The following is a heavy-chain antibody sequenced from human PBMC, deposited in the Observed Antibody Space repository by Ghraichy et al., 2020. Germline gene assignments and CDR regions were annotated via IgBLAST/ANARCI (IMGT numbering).Heavy chain of an antibody. Sequence: GGSLRLSCAASGFTFSSYGMHWVRQAPGKGLEWVAFIRYDGSNKYYADSVKGRFTISRDNSKNTLYLQMNSLRAEDTAVYYCAAAAAGDYYYGMDVWGQGTTVTVSS. D-gene: IGHD6-13*01. CDR2: IRYDGSNK. CDR1: GFTFSSYG. J-gene: IGHJ6*02. V-gene: IGHV3-30*02. CDR3: AAAAAGDYYYGMDV.